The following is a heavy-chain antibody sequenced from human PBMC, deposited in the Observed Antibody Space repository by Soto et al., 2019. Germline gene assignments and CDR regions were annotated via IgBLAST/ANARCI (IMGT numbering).Heavy chain of an antibody. J-gene: IGHJ4*02. D-gene: IGHD2-2*02. CDR1: GGSISSGGYS. CDR2: IYHSGST. V-gene: IGHV4-30-2*01. Sequence: SETLSLTCAVSGGSISSGGYSWSWIRQPPGKGLEWIGYIYHSGSTYYNPSLKSRVTISVDRSKNQFSLKLSSVTAADTAVYYCARDSCSSTSCYISDWGQGTLVTVSS. CDR3: ARDSCSSTSCYISD.